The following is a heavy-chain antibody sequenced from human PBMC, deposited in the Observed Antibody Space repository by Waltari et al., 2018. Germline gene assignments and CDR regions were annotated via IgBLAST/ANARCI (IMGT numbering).Heavy chain of an antibody. CDR2: INPNSGGT. CDR3: ARDSYEGSSGYYYVRWFDP. J-gene: IGHJ5*02. V-gene: IGHV1-2*02. D-gene: IGHD3-22*01. CDR1: GYTFTGYY. Sequence: QVQLVQSGAEVKKPGASVKVSCKASGYTFTGYYMHWVRQAPGQGLEWMGWINPNSGGTNYAQKFQGRVTMTRDTSISTAYMELSRLRSDDTAVYYCARDSYEGSSGYYYVRWFDPWGQGTLVTVSS.